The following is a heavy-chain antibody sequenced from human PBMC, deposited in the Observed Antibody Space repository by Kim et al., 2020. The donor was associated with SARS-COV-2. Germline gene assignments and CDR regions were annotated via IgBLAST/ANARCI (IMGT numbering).Heavy chain of an antibody. V-gene: IGHV3-21*01. Sequence: GGSLRLSCAASGFTFSSYSMNWVRQAPGKRLEWVSSISSSSSYIYYTDSVKGRFTISRDNAKNSLFLQMNSLGAEDTAVYYCARDDGWGGDPFDIWGQGT. CDR3: ARDDGWGGDPFDI. D-gene: IGHD7-27*01. J-gene: IGHJ3*02. CDR2: ISSSSSYI. CDR1: GFTFSSYS.